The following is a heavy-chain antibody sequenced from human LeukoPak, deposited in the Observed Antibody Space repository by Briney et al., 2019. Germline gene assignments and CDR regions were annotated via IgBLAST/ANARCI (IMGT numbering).Heavy chain of an antibody. CDR1: GFTFSSYS. CDR2: ISSSSSYI. Sequence: GGSLRLSCAASGFTFSSYSMNWVRQAPGKGLEWVSSISSSSSYIYYADSVKGRFTISRDNAKNSLYLQMNSLRAEDTAVYYCARDLSSYSSSWYIRDAYLDYWGQGTLVTVFS. J-gene: IGHJ4*02. CDR3: ARDLSSYSSSWYIRDAYLDY. D-gene: IGHD6-13*01. V-gene: IGHV3-21*01.